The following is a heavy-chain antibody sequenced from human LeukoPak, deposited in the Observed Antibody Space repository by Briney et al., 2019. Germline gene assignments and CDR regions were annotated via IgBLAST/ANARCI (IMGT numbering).Heavy chain of an antibody. D-gene: IGHD6-19*01. CDR2: IYYSGGT. J-gene: IGHJ4*02. CDR1: GDSIRSYY. Sequence: SETLSLTCTVSGDSIRSYYWSWIRQPPGKGLEWIGYIYYSGGTNYNPSLKSRVTISLDTSKNQFSLKLNSVTAADTAVYYCATNYAVAGPYYFDYWGQGTLITVSS. V-gene: IGHV4-59*01. CDR3: ATNYAVAGPYYFDY.